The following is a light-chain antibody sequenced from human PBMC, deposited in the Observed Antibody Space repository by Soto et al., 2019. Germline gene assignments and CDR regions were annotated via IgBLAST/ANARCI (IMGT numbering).Light chain of an antibody. V-gene: IGKV1-39*01. Sequence: DIQMTQSPSSLSASVGDRVTITCRASQSISTYLSWYQQKPGKVPKLLIYGASSLQTGVPSRFSGSGSGTKFIFTISSLQPEDFATYYCQQYHSSPTWTFGQGTKVEIK. CDR1: QSISTY. J-gene: IGKJ1*01. CDR2: GAS. CDR3: QQYHSSPTWT.